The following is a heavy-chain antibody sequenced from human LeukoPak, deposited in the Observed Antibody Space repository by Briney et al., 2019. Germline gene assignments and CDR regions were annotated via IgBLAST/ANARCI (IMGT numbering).Heavy chain of an antibody. CDR1: GFTFSSYG. J-gene: IGHJ4*02. Sequence: GGSLRLSCAASGFTFSSYGVHWVRQAPGKGLEWVAVIWYDGSNKYYADSVKGRFTISRDNSKNTLYLQMNSLRAEDTAVYYCASLFHGSGSQSFDYWGQGTLVTVSS. D-gene: IGHD3-10*01. V-gene: IGHV3-33*01. CDR2: IWYDGSNK. CDR3: ASLFHGSGSQSFDY.